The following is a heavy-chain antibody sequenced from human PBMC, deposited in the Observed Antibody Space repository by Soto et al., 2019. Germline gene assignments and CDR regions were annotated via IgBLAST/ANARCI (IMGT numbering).Heavy chain of an antibody. J-gene: IGHJ4*02. V-gene: IGHV1-69*02. CDR3: DLTEVVPAAINS. CDR1: GGTFSSYT. Sequence: QVQLVQSGAEVKKPGSSVKVSCKASGGTFSSYTISWVRQAPGQGLEWMGRIIPILGIANYAQKFQGRVXIXAXXSKSTAYMELSSLRSEDTAVYYCDLTEVVPAAINSWGQGTLVTVSS. D-gene: IGHD2-2*02. CDR2: IIPILGIA.